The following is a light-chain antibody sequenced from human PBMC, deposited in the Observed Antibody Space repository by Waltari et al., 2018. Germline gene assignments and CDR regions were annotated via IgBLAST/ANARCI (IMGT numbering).Light chain of an antibody. CDR2: KAS. CDR1: QSISSW. J-gene: IGKJ3*01. Sequence: DIQMTQSPSTLSASVGDRVTITCRASQSISSWLAWDQQKPGKAPKLLIYKASSLESGVPSRFSGSGSGTEFTLTISSLQPDDFATYYCQQYNSYLFTFGPGTKVDIK. CDR3: QQYNSYLFT. V-gene: IGKV1-5*03.